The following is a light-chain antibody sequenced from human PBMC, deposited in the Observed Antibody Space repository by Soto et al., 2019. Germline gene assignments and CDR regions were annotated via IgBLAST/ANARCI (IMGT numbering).Light chain of an antibody. CDR3: CSYTTSSTYV. Sequence: QSVLTQPASVSGPPGQSITISCTGTSSDVGAYNYVSWFQQHPGKAPKLMIYDVSNRPSGVSNRFSGSKSGNTASLTISGLQAEDEADYYCCSYTTSSTYVFGIGTQLTVL. CDR1: SSDVGAYNY. V-gene: IGLV2-14*01. CDR2: DVS. J-gene: IGLJ7*01.